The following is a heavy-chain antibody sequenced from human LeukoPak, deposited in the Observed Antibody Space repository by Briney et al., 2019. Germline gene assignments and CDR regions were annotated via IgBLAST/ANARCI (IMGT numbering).Heavy chain of an antibody. CDR1: GFTFSSYA. Sequence: GGSLRLSCAASGFTFSSYAMCWVRQAPGRRLEWVSANSGSGGSTYYADSVKGRFTISRDNSKNTLYLQMNSLRAEDAAVYYCAKPPWELKSPEYFQHWGQGTLVTVSS. CDR2: NSGSGGST. J-gene: IGHJ1*01. V-gene: IGHV3-23*01. CDR3: AKPPWELKSPEYFQH. D-gene: IGHD1-26*01.